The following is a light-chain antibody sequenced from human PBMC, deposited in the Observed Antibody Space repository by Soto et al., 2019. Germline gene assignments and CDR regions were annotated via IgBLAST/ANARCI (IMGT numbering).Light chain of an antibody. CDR1: QSVSSN. CDR3: QQYNNWPPIT. J-gene: IGKJ5*01. Sequence: EIVITQSPATLSVSPGERATLSCSASQSVSSNLAWYQQRPGQAPRLLLYGASTRANGIPGRFSGSGSGTELTLTISSLQSEDFAVYYCQQYNNWPPITFGQGTRLEIK. V-gene: IGKV3-15*01. CDR2: GAS.